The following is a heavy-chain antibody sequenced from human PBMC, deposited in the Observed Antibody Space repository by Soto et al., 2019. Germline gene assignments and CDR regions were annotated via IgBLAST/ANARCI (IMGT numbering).Heavy chain of an antibody. CDR2: IDGSGGST. D-gene: IGHD3-3*01. J-gene: IGHJ4*02. CDR1: GLTFSSSA. V-gene: IGHV3-23*01. Sequence: GGSLRLSCAASGLTFSSSALSWVCQAPGKGLEWVSFIDGSGGSTYQADSVKGRFTISRDNSKNTLYLQMNSLRAEDTAIYYCTKRTDSGVYANWGQGTLVTVS. CDR3: TKRTDSGVYAN.